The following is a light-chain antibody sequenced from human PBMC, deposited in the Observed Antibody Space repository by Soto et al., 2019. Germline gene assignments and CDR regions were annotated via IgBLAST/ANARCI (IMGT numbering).Light chain of an antibody. V-gene: IGKV1-27*01. CDR1: QGISNY. J-gene: IGKJ1*01. CDR2: AAS. Sequence: DIQMTQSPSSLSASVGDRVTITCRASQGISNYLAWYQQKPGKVPKLLIYAASTLQSGVPSRFSGSGSGTDFTLTISSLQPEDVATYYCQKYNSAPPATFGQGTKVDIK. CDR3: QKYNSAPPAT.